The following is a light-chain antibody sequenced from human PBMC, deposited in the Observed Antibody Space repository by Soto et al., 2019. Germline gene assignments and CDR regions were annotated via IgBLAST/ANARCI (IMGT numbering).Light chain of an antibody. CDR3: VQRSTWPWT. J-gene: IGKJ1*01. Sequence: EIVLTQSPDTLSLSPGERATLSCRASQSVSSYLAWYQQKPGQALRLLIYDTFKRATGIPARFSGSGSGTDFTRTISSLEPEDFAVYYCVQRSTWPWTVGQGSKVEI. V-gene: IGKV3-11*01. CDR1: QSVSSY. CDR2: DTF.